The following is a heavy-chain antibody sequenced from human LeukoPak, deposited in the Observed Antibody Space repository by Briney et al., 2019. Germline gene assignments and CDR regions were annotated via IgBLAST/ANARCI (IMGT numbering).Heavy chain of an antibody. D-gene: IGHD6-13*01. V-gene: IGHV4-30-2*01. CDR3: ARGVSSSSWLSTRFFFDY. CDR2: IYHSGST. Sequence: KSSETLSLTCAVSGGSISSGGYSWSWIRQPPGKGLEWIGYIYHSGSTYYNPSLKSRVTISVDRSKNQFSLKLSSVTAADTAVYYCARGVSSSSWLSTRFFFDYWGQGTLVTVSS. J-gene: IGHJ4*02. CDR1: GGSISSGGYS.